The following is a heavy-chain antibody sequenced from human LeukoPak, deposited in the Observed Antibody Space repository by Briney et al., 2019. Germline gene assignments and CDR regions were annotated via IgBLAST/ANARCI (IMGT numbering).Heavy chain of an antibody. D-gene: IGHD3-10*02. CDR1: GFSFSSYG. Sequence: GGSLRLSCAASGFSFSSYGMHWVRQAPGKGLEWVAFIRYDRSNKYYADSVKGRFTISRDNAKNSLYLQMNSLRAADTAVYYCAELGITMIGGVWGKGTTVTISS. CDR2: IRYDRSNK. J-gene: IGHJ6*04. CDR3: AELGITMIGGV. V-gene: IGHV3-30*02.